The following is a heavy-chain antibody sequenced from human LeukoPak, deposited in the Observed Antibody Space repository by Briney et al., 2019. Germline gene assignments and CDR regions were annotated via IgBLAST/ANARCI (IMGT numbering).Heavy chain of an antibody. CDR3: ARRSWDYGDYLGLIDY. V-gene: IGHV4-39*07. Sequence: SETLSLTCTVSGGSISRSSYYWGWIRQPPGNGLECIGSIYYSGSTYYNPSLKSRVTISVDTSKNQFSLKLSSVTAADTAVYYCARRSWDYGDYLGLIDYWGQGTLVTVSS. J-gene: IGHJ4*02. CDR2: IYYSGST. CDR1: GGSISRSSYY. D-gene: IGHD4-17*01.